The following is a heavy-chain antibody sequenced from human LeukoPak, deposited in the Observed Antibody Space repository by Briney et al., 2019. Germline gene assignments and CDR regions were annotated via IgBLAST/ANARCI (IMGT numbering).Heavy chain of an antibody. CDR2: IYWDDDK. Sequence: SGPTLVNPTQTLTLTCTFSGFSLSTTRVGVGWIRQPPGKALEWLALIYWDDDKRYSPSLKSRLTITKDTSKNQVVLTMTNMDPVDTGTYYCVDIPPGRTQLWLRYFQHWGQGTLVTVSS. CDR3: VDIPPGRTQLWLRYFQH. J-gene: IGHJ1*01. CDR1: GFSLSTTRVG. D-gene: IGHD5-18*01. V-gene: IGHV2-5*02.